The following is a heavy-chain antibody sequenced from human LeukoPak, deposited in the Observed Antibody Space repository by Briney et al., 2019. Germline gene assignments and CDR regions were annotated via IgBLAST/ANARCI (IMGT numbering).Heavy chain of an antibody. CDR3: AKGGDYILTGYFDY. CDR1: GFTFSSYG. D-gene: IGHD3-9*01. J-gene: IGHJ4*02. Sequence: GGSLRLSCAASGFTFSSYGMSWVRQAPGKGLEWVSAISGSGGSTYYADSVKGRFTISRDNSKNTLYLQMNSLRAEDTAVYYCAKGGDYILTGYFDYWGQGTLVTVSS. V-gene: IGHV3-23*01. CDR2: ISGSGGST.